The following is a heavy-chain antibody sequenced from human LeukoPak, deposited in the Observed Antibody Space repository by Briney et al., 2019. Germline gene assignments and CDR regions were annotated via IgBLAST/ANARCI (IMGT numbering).Heavy chain of an antibody. D-gene: IGHD3-22*01. CDR1: GGTLSSYA. Sequence: GASVKASCKASGGTLSSYAISWVRQAPGQGLEWMGRIIPILGIANYAQKFQGRVTITADKSTSTAYMELSSLRSEDTAVYYCARGPETIVVADYYFDYWGQGTLVTVSS. V-gene: IGHV1-69*04. CDR3: ARGPETIVVADYYFDY. J-gene: IGHJ4*02. CDR2: IIPILGIA.